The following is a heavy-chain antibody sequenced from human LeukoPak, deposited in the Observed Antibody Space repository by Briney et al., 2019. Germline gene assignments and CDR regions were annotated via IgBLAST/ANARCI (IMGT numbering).Heavy chain of an antibody. CDR3: ARHTAVPAAIDAFDI. Sequence: GESLKISCKGSGYSFTSYWIGWLRQMPGKGLEWMGIIYPGDSDTRYSPSFQGQVTISADKSISTAYLQWSSLKASDTAMYYCARHTAVPAAIDAFDIWGQGTMVTVSS. V-gene: IGHV5-51*01. J-gene: IGHJ3*02. CDR1: GYSFTSYW. CDR2: IYPGDSDT. D-gene: IGHD2-2*01.